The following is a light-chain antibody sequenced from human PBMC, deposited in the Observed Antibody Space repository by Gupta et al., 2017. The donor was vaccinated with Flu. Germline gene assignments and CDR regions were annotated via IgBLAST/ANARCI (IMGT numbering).Light chain of an antibody. CDR3: QSYDSSTLWV. V-gene: IGLV6-57*03. CDR2: EDN. Sequence: NFMLTQPHSVSESPGKTVTISCTRSSGSIASNYVQWYQQRPGSAPTTVIYEDNQRPSGGPDRFSGSIDSSSNTASLTISGLKTEDEADYYCQSYDSSTLWVFGGGTKLTVL. CDR1: SGSIASNY. J-gene: IGLJ3*02.